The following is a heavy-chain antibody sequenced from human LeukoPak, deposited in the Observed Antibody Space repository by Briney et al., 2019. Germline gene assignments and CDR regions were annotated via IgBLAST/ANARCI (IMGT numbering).Heavy chain of an antibody. CDR2: ISYDGSNK. Sequence: PGGSLRLSCGASGFTFSSYGMHWVRQAPGKGLEWVAVISYDGSNKYYADSVKGRFTISRDNSKNTLYLQMNSLRPEDTAVYYCAKGYYDFWREEDFFDYWGQGTLVTVSS. CDR1: GFTFSSYG. J-gene: IGHJ4*02. CDR3: AKGYYDFWREEDFFDY. V-gene: IGHV3-30*18. D-gene: IGHD3-3*01.